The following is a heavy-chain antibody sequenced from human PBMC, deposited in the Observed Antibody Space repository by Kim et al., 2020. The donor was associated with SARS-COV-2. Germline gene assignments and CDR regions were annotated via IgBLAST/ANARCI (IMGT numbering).Heavy chain of an antibody. CDR3: ARDRVDTAMVTGNWFDP. CDR1: GYTFTSYA. D-gene: IGHD5-18*01. J-gene: IGHJ5*02. Sequence: ASVKVSCKASGYTFTSYAMHWVRQAPGQRLEWMGWINAGNGNTKYSQKFQGRVTITRDTSASTAYMELSSLRSEDTAVYYCARDRVDTAMVTGNWFDPWGQGTLVTVSS. CDR2: INAGNGNT. V-gene: IGHV1-3*01.